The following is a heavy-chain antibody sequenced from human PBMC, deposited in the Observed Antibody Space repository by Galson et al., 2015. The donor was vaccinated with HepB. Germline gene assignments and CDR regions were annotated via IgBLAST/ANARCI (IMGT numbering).Heavy chain of an antibody. Sequence: CAISGDSVSSSSAAWHWIRQSPSRGLEWLGRTYYRSKWFNTYAVSVKSRISVNPDTSKNQFSLQLNSVTPEDTAVYYCAREWEDGYRYNYFDYWGQGTLVTVSS. CDR3: AREWEDGYRYNYFDY. J-gene: IGHJ4*02. CDR2: TYYRSKWFN. V-gene: IGHV6-1*01. D-gene: IGHD5-24*01. CDR1: GDSVSSSSAA.